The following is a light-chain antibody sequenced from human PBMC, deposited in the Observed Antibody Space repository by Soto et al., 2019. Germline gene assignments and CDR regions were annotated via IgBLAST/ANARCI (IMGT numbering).Light chain of an antibody. Sequence: QSVLTHPASVSGSPGQSITISCTGTISDVGGYNYVSWYQQHPGKAPKLMIYEVSNRPSGVSNRFSGSKSGNTASLTISGLQAEDEADYYCSSYTSSSHYVFGTGTKVTVL. V-gene: IGLV2-14*01. CDR1: ISDVGGYNY. CDR3: SSYTSSSHYV. J-gene: IGLJ1*01. CDR2: EVS.